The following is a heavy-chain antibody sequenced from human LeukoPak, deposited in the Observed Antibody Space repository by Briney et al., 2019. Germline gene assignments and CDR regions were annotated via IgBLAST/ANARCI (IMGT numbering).Heavy chain of an antibody. CDR1: GFSFNSYS. CDR3: TLVGDITLTPKGY. CDR2: ISSSSSTI. J-gene: IGHJ4*02. D-gene: IGHD3-22*01. Sequence: GGSLRLSCAASGFSFNSYSMNWVRQAPGKGLEWVSYISSSSSTIYYADSVKGRFTISRDNAKNSLYLQMNSLRAEDTAVYYCTLVGDITLTPKGYWGQGTLVTVSS. V-gene: IGHV3-48*01.